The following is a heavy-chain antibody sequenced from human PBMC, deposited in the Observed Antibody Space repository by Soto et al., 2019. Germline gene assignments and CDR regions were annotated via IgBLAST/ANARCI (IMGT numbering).Heavy chain of an antibody. CDR2: IYYSGSA. J-gene: IGHJ6*02. D-gene: IGHD2-15*01. V-gene: IGHV4-59*12. CDR3: ARGWWGRVRYVMHG. Sequence: QVQLQESGPGLVQPAKTLSLTCTVSGGSISSYYWSWIRQTPGKGLQYIGYIYYSGSAHYTPSLNSRVIITDGTCTNQIVLTLTSVTAADTGVYLGARGWWGRVRYVMHGLGQGTTVTVYS. CDR1: GGSISSYY.